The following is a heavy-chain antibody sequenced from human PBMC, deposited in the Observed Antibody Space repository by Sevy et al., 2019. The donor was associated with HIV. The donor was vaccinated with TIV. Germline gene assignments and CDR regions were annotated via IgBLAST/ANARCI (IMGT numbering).Heavy chain of an antibody. D-gene: IGHD5-18*01. Sequence: GGSLRLSCAASGFTFSSYIINWVRQAPGKGLEWVSSISNTGIYIYYADSVKGRFTISSDNAKNSLYLQMNSRRAEDTAVDYCARYEEDTTLVNAFDIWGQGTMVIVSS. CDR3: ARYEEDTTLVNAFDI. CDR2: ISNTGIYI. CDR1: GFTFSSYI. J-gene: IGHJ3*02. V-gene: IGHV3-21*01.